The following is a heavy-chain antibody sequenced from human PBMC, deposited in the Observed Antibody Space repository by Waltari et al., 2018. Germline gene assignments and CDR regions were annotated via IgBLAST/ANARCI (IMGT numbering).Heavy chain of an antibody. CDR3: AREEVAGTTHFQH. CDR1: GYTFTSYY. J-gene: IGHJ1*01. CDR2: INPSGGST. D-gene: IGHD6-19*01. Sequence: QVQLVQSGAEVKKPGASVKVSCKASGYTFTSYYMHWVRQAPGQGLEWMGIINPSGGSTSYAQKFQGRVTMTRDTSTSTVYMELSSLRSEDAAVYYCAREEVAGTTHFQHWGQGTLVTVSS. V-gene: IGHV1-46*01.